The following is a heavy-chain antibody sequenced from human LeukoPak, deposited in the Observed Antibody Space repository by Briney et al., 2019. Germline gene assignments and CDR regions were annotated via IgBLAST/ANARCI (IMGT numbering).Heavy chain of an antibody. CDR3: ARGGSSWYSGWFDP. Sequence: SETLSLTCTVSGGSISSSSYYWGWIRQPPGKGLEWIGSIYYSGSTYYNPSLKSRVTISVDTSKNQFSLKLSSVTAADTAVYYCARGGSSWYSGWFDPWGQGTLVIVSS. V-gene: IGHV4-39*07. D-gene: IGHD6-13*01. J-gene: IGHJ5*02. CDR1: GGSISSSSYY. CDR2: IYYSGST.